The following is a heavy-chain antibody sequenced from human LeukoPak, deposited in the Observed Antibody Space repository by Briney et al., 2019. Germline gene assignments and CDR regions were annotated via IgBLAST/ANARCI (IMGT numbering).Heavy chain of an antibody. J-gene: IGHJ4*02. D-gene: IGHD1-26*01. CDR2: IGGSSGST. CDR1: GFTFSSYA. V-gene: IGHV3-23*01. Sequence: PGGSLRLSCAASGFTFSSYAMSWVRQAPGKGREWVSTIGGSSGSTHYADSVKGRFTISRDNSKNTLYLQMNSLRAEDTAVYYCAKLVRAIPTDYWGQGTLVTVSS. CDR3: AKLVRAIPTDY.